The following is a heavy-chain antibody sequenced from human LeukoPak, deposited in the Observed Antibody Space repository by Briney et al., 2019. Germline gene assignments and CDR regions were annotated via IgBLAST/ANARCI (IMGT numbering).Heavy chain of an antibody. CDR3: VKLGDMVRGVIITWAFDI. D-gene: IGHD3-10*01. CDR1: GFTFSSYG. J-gene: IGHJ3*02. CDR2: IRYDGSNK. Sequence: PGGSLRLSCAASGFTFSSYGMHWVRQAPGKGLEWVAFIRYDGSNKYYADSVKGRFTISRDNSKNTLYLQMNSLRAEDTAVYYCVKLGDMVRGVIITWAFDIWGQGTMVTVSS. V-gene: IGHV3-30*02.